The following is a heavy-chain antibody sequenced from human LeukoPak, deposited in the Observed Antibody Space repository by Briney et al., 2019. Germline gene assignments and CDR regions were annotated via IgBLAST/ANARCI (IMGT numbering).Heavy chain of an antibody. CDR1: GFTFDDYA. Sequence: PGRSLRLSCAASGFTFDDYAMHWVRQAPGKGLEWVSGISWNSGSIGYADSVKGRSTISRDNAKNSLYLQMNSLRAEDTALYYCARGGYYDNSGYPYWGQGTLVTVSS. CDR3: ARGGYYDNSGYPY. V-gene: IGHV3-9*01. CDR2: ISWNSGSI. D-gene: IGHD3-22*01. J-gene: IGHJ4*02.